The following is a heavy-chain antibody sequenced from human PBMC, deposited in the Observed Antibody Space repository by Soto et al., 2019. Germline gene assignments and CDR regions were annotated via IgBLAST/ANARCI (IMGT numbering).Heavy chain of an antibody. CDR3: ARSLAHFNWFDP. CDR2: IYSGGST. D-gene: IGHD3-3*02. J-gene: IGHJ5*02. Sequence: EVQLVESGGGLVQPGGSLRLSCAASGFTVSSNYMSWVRQAPGKGLEWVSVIYSGGSTYYADSVKGRFTISRDNSKTTLYLQMNSLRAEDTAVYYCARSLAHFNWFDPWAQGTLFTVSS. CDR1: GFTVSSNY. V-gene: IGHV3-66*01.